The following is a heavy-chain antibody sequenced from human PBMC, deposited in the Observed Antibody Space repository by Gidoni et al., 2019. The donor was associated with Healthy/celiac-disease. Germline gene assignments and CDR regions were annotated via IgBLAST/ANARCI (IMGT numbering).Heavy chain of an antibody. D-gene: IGHD3-10*01. V-gene: IGHV3-15*01. CDR3: TTDRTCGMVFAFDI. J-gene: IGHJ3*02. CDR1: GFTFSNAW. CDR2: IKSKTDGGTT. Sequence: EVQLVESGGGLVKPGGSLRLSCAASGFTFSNAWMSWVRQAPGKGLEWVGRIKSKTDGGTTDYAAPVKGRFTISRDDSKNTLYLQMNSLKTEDTAVYYCTTDRTCGMVFAFDIWGQGTMVTVSS.